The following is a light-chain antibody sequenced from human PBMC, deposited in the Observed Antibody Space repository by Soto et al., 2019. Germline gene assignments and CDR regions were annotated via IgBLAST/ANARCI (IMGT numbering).Light chain of an antibody. J-gene: IGKJ1*01. V-gene: IGKV1-9*01. CDR1: QGIRSS. CDR2: AAS. Sequence: IQLTQSPSFLSASVGDRVTITCRASQGIRSSLAWYQQRPGKAPTLLIYAASTLQAGVASRFSGSGSGTDFTLTISSLQPEDYATYYCQQLTAYPPWTFGQGTKVEIK. CDR3: QQLTAYPPWT.